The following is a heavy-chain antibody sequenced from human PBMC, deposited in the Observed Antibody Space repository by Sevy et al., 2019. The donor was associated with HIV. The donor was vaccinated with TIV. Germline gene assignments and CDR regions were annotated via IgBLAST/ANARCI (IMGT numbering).Heavy chain of an antibody. J-gene: IGHJ5*02. D-gene: IGHD5-12*01. Sequence: GGSLRLSCAASGFTFSRYGMHWVRQAPGKGLEWVAATSYDGSNKNYADSVKGRFTISRDNSKNTLYLQMNSLRAEDTAVYYCAKNVIPVTVATEGYNWFDPWGQGTLVTVSS. CDR3: AKNVIPVTVATEGYNWFDP. CDR2: TSYDGSNK. V-gene: IGHV3-30*18. CDR1: GFTFSRYG.